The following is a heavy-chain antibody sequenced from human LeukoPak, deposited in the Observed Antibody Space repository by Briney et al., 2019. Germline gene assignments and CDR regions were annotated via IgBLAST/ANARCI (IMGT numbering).Heavy chain of an antibody. CDR1: GGSFSGYY. D-gene: IGHD6-13*01. Sequence: PSETLSLTCAVYGGSFSGYYWSWIRQPPGKGLEWIEEINHSGITNYNPSLKSRVTISVDTSKNQFSLKLSSVTAADTAVYYCARGVPEAGQYYFDYWGQRTLVTVSA. CDR3: ARGVPEAGQYYFDY. V-gene: IGHV4-34*01. CDR2: INHSGIT. J-gene: IGHJ4*02.